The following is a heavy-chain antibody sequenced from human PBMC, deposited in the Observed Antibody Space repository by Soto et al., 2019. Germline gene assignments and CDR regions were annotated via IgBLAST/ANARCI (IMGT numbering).Heavy chain of an antibody. CDR2: ISGSGGST. Sequence: GGSLRLSCAASGFTFSSYAMSWVRQAPGKGLEWVSAISGSGGSTYYADSVKGRFTISRDSSKNTLYLQMNSLRAEDTAVYYCAKDQTTVTTRDLDYWGQGTLVTVSS. D-gene: IGHD4-17*01. J-gene: IGHJ4*02. V-gene: IGHV3-23*01. CDR1: GFTFSSYA. CDR3: AKDQTTVTTRDLDY.